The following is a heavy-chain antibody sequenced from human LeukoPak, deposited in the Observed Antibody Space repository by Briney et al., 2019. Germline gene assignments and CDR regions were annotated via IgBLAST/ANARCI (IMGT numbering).Heavy chain of an antibody. J-gene: IGHJ6*03. CDR3: ARGVDNYYYYYMDV. V-gene: IGHV3-11*06. D-gene: IGHD5-12*01. Sequence: DSVKGRFTISRDNAKKSLYLQMNSLRAEDTAVYYCARGVDNYYYYYMDVWGKGTTVTISS.